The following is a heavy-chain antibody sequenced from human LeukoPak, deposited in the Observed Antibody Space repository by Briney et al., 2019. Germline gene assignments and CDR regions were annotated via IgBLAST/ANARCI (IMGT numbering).Heavy chain of an antibody. CDR2: IYPGDSNP. V-gene: IGHV5-51*01. D-gene: IGHD3-16*01. Sequence: KSGESLKISCKGSGYSFTSYWIGWVRQMPGKGLEWMGFIYPGDSNPRYSPSFQGQVAFSTDMSISTAYLQWSSLKASDTAMYYCVRLPPWRQGGYYMDVWGQGTTVTVSS. CDR3: VRLPPWRQGGYYMDV. J-gene: IGHJ6*03. CDR1: GYSFTSYW.